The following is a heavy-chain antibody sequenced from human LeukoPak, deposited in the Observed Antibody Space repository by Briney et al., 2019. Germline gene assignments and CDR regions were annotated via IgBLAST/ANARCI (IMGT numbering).Heavy chain of an antibody. Sequence: GGSLRLSCAASGFTFSSFWMDWVRQAPGKGLEWVANINQDGSEKYYVDSVKGRFTISRDNAENSLYLQMDSLRAEDTAVYYCSTALNNWGQGTLVTVSS. J-gene: IGHJ4*02. D-gene: IGHD2-15*01. V-gene: IGHV3-7*01. CDR3: STALNN. CDR2: INQDGSEK. CDR1: GFTFSSFW.